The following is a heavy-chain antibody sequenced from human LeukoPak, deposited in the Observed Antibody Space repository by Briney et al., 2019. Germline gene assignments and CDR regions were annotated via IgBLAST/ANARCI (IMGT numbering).Heavy chain of an antibody. V-gene: IGHV3-23*01. CDR3: ARQYEGYSYGYLVGSAFDI. CDR2: ISGSGGST. CDR1: GFTFSNYW. D-gene: IGHD5-18*01. Sequence: GGSLRLSCAASGFTFSNYWMSWARQAPGKGLEWVSAISGSGGSTYYADSVKGRFTISRDDSKNTLYLQMNSLRAEDTAVYYCARQYEGYSYGYLVGSAFDIWGQGTMVTVSS. J-gene: IGHJ3*02.